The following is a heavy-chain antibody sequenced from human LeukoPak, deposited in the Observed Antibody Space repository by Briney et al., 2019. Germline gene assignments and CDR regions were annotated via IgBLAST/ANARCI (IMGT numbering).Heavy chain of an antibody. CDR1: GFTFGTYW. V-gene: IGHV3-7*01. CDR3: GRDMDV. J-gene: IGHJ6*02. Sequence: GGSLRLSCAASGFTFGTYWMSWVRQAPGKGLEWVANINQDGSQKNYVDSVKGRFTISRDNAKNSLSLQMNSLRAEDTAMYYCGRDMDVWGQGTTVIVSS. CDR2: INQDGSQK.